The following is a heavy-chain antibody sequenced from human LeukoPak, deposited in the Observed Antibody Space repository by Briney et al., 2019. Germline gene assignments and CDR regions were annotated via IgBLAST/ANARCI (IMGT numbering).Heavy chain of an antibody. Sequence: GGSLRLSCAASGFTFSTYAMHWVRQAPGKGLEWMAVMSYDGSNKYYADSVRGRFTISRDNSKNTVYLEMNSLRAEDTAVYYCAKDQGFWSGHYYYYGMDVWGQGTTVTVSS. CDR2: MSYDGSNK. V-gene: IGHV3-30-3*01. CDR3: AKDQGFWSGHYYYYGMDV. CDR1: GFTFSTYA. J-gene: IGHJ6*02. D-gene: IGHD3-3*01.